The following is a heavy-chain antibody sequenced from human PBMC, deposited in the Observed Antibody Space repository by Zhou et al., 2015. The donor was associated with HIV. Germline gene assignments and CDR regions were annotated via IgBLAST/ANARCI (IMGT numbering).Heavy chain of an antibody. J-gene: IGHJ5*02. D-gene: IGHD4-17*01. CDR2: IIPIFGTA. Sequence: QVQLVQSGAEVKKPGSSVKVSCKASGGTFSSYAISWVRQAPGQGLEWMGGIIPIFGTANYAQKFQGRVTITADESTSTAYMELSSLRSEDTAVYYCARVPLYGDYVGDPLDPTGEGPNHPRDPNWFDPGAREPWSPSPQ. CDR3: ARVPLYGDYVGDPLDPTGEGPNHPRDPNWFDP. V-gene: IGHV1-69*01. CDR1: GGTFSSYA.